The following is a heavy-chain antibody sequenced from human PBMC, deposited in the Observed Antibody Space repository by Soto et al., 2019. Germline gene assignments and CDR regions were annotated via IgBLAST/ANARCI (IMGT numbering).Heavy chain of an antibody. D-gene: IGHD3-10*01. V-gene: IGHV3-30-3*01. CDR3: ARDRGYYGSGSYSFGFWFDP. J-gene: IGHJ5*02. CDR1: GFTFSSYA. Sequence: GGSLRLSCAASGFTFSSYAMHWVRQAPGKGLEWVAVISYDGSNKYYADSVKGRFTISRDNSKNTLYLQMNSLRAEDTAVYYCARDRGYYGSGSYSFGFWFDPWGQGTLVTVSS. CDR2: ISYDGSNK.